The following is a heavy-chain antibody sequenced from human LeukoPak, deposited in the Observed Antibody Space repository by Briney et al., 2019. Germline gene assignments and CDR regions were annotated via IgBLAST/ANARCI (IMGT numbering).Heavy chain of an antibody. Sequence: ASVKVSCKASGYTFTGYYMHWVRQAPGQGLEWMGWINPNSGGTNYAQKFQGRVTMTRDTSISTAYMELSRLRSDDTAVYYCARDPVSTVTTSVDAFDIWGQGTMVTVSS. CDR2: INPNSGGT. CDR1: GYTFTGYY. V-gene: IGHV1-2*02. CDR3: ARDPVSTVTTSVDAFDI. D-gene: IGHD4-17*01. J-gene: IGHJ3*02.